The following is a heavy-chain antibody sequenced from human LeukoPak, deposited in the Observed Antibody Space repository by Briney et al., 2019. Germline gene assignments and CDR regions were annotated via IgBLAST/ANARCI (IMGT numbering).Heavy chain of an antibody. V-gene: IGHV3-53*01. J-gene: IGHJ4*02. CDR3: ARVNINNWHSCDY. Sequence: PGGALRLSCAASGFTVSSNYMSWVRQAPGKGLEWVSVIYSGGSTYYADSVKGRFTISRDNSKNTLYLQMNSLRAEDTAVYYCARVNINNWHSCDYWGQGPLVTVSS. CDR2: IYSGGST. D-gene: IGHD1-1*01. CDR1: GFTVSSNY.